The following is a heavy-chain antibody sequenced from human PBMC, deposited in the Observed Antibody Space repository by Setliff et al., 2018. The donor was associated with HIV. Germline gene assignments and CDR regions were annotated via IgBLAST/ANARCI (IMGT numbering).Heavy chain of an antibody. CDR1: GPPLPVAGVG. CDR3: LYSPSTYSSWFDP. D-gene: IGHD2-2*01. V-gene: IGHV2-5*02. CDR2: FYADDEK. Sequence: VSGPTLVNPTQSLTLTCTFSGPPLPVAGVGVGWIRQPPGKALEWLALFYADDEKYYSPSLKRRLTVTADTSRTQFVLTMSDMDRVDTATYYCLYSPSTYSSWFDPWGQGILVTVSS. J-gene: IGHJ5*02.